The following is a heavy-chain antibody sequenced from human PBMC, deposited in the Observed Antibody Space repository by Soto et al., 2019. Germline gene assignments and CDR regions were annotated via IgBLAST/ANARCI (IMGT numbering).Heavy chain of an antibody. Sequence: GGSLRLSCAASGFTFTSYIMNWVRQAPGKGLEWVSSISSSSTYIYYAESVKGRFTIARDNAKNSLYLQMNSLRAEDTAVYYCATDVEAVAGTGLGYWGQGTLVTVSS. CDR2: ISSSSTYI. CDR3: ATDVEAVAGTGLGY. D-gene: IGHD6-19*01. V-gene: IGHV3-21*01. CDR1: GFTFTSYI. J-gene: IGHJ4*02.